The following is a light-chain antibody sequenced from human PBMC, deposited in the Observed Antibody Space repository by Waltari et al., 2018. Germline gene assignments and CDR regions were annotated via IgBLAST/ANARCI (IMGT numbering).Light chain of an antibody. CDR2: EVT. Sequence: QSGLTQPASVSGSPGQSTTTSCTGTRRDVGIYNLVPWYQQYPGKAPKLMVYEVTKRTSGVSDRFSGSKSGNTASLTISGLQSQDEADYYCCSYAGLGIYVFGTGTKVTVL. J-gene: IGLJ1*01. V-gene: IGLV2-23*02. CDR1: RRDVGIYNL. CDR3: CSYAGLGIYV.